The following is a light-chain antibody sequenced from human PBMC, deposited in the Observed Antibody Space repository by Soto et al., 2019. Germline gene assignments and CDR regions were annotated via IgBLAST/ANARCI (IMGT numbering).Light chain of an antibody. Sequence: DTQMTQAPSTLSASIGDRVIITCRASQSISHWLAWYQQKPGKAPKLLISDASILESGVPSRFSGSGSGTEFTLTISTLQSEDFAVYYCQEYLQWPPGMFGQGTKVDIK. J-gene: IGKJ1*01. CDR2: DAS. CDR3: QEYLQWPPGM. V-gene: IGKV1-5*01. CDR1: QSISHW.